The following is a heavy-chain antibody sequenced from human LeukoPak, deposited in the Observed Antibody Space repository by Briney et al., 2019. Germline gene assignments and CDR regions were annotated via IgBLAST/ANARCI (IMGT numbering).Heavy chain of an antibody. CDR2: INPNSGGT. CDR1: GYTFTGYY. V-gene: IGHV1-2*06. J-gene: IGHJ5*02. CDR3: ARDHNPYIPIDKFDTYNWFDP. Sequence: GASVKVSCKASGYTFTGYYMHWVRQAPGQGLEWMGRINPNSGGTNYAQKFQGRVTMTRDTSISTAYMELSRPRSDDTAVYYCARDHNPYIPIDKFDTYNWFDPWGQGTLVTVSS. D-gene: IGHD3-9*01.